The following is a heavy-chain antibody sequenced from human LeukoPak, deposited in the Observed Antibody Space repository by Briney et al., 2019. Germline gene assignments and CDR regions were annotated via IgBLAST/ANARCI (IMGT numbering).Heavy chain of an antibody. J-gene: IGHJ4*02. CDR2: IWYDGSNQ. D-gene: IGHD5-12*01. V-gene: IGHV3-33*08. CDR3: ATQEGGYDVGYYLDC. CDR1: GLTFSNAW. Sequence: GGSLRLSCAASGLTFSNAWMSWVRQAPGKGLEWVALIWYDGSNQYYADSVKGRFTISRDNSKNTVYLQMNSLRAEDTAVYYCATQEGGYDVGYYLDCWGQGTLVTVSS.